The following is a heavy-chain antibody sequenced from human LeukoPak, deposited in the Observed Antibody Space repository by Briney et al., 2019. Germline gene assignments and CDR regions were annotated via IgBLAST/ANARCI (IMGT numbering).Heavy chain of an antibody. CDR3: ARVMYYYASGSLVVYYFDS. J-gene: IGHJ4*02. CDR2: ISTDGSSA. D-gene: IGHD3-10*01. Sequence: PGGSLRLSCAASGFTFSTYWMHWVRQAPGKGLVWVSRISTDGSSATYADSVKGRLTISRDNAKNTLYLQMNSLRAEDTAVYYCARVMYYYASGSLVVYYFDSWGQGTLVTVSS. CDR1: GFTFSTYW. V-gene: IGHV3-74*01.